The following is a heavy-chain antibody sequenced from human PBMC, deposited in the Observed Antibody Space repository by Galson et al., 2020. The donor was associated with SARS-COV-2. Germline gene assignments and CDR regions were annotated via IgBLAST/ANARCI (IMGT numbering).Heavy chain of an antibody. D-gene: IGHD3-22*01. CDR2: INYSGTT. V-gene: IGHV4-31*03. CDR3: ARGRITMIVVSHPFDY. CDR1: GGSISSGGYY. Sequence: SETLSLTCTVSGGSISSGGYYWRWTRQHPGKGLEWIRYINYSGTTYYKPSLKSRVTISVDTSKNKFSLKLSSVTAADTAVYYCARGRITMIVVSHPFDYWGQGTLVTVSS. J-gene: IGHJ4*02.